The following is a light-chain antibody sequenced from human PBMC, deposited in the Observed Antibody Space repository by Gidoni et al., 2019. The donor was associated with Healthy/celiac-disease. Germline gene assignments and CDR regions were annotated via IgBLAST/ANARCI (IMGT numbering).Light chain of an antibody. CDR1: SRDVGGHNY. CDR2: EVS. Sequence: QSALTPPASVAGSRGQSITISRTGTSRDVGGHNYVSWYQQHPGKATKLTFYEVSNRPSGVSNRFSGSKSGNSASLTISGLQAEDEADYYCSSYTSSSTQVFGGGTKLTVL. V-gene: IGLV2-14*01. CDR3: SSYTSSSTQV. J-gene: IGLJ2*01.